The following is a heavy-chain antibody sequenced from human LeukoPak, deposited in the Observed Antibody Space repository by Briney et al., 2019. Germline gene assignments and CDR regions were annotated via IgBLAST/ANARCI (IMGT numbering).Heavy chain of an antibody. Sequence: PSETLSLTCAVYGGSFSGYYWSWIRQPPGKGLEWIGEINHSGSTNYNPSLKSRVTISVDTSKNQFYLKLSSVTAADTAVYYCARALGGYSSDYWGQGTLVTVSS. V-gene: IGHV4-34*01. CDR1: GGSFSGYY. D-gene: IGHD6-13*01. CDR3: ARALGGYSSDY. J-gene: IGHJ4*02. CDR2: INHSGST.